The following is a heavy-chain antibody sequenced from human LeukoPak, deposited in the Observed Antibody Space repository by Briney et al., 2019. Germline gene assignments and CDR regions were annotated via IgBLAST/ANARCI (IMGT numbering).Heavy chain of an antibody. D-gene: IGHD4-23*01. Sequence: GGSLRLSCAASGFTFSSYSMNWVRQAPGKGLEWVSYISSSSSTIYYADSVKGRFTISRDNAKNSLYLQMNSLRAEDTAVYYCAKVTGNSRQPVDYWGQGTLVTVSS. J-gene: IGHJ4*02. CDR2: ISSSSSTI. CDR1: GFTFSSYS. CDR3: AKVTGNSRQPVDY. V-gene: IGHV3-48*04.